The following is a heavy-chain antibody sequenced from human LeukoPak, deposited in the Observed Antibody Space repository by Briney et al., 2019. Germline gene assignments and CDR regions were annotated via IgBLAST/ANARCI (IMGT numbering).Heavy chain of an antibody. J-gene: IGHJ6*02. V-gene: IGHV1-8*01. D-gene: IGHD6-13*01. Sequence: ASVKVSKASGYTFTSYDINWVRQATGQGLEWMGWMNPNSGNTGYAQKFQGRVTMTRNTSISTAYMELSSLRSEDTAVYYCARGQSSSWQYYYYYYYGMDVWGQGTTVTVSS. CDR1: GYTFTSYD. CDR3: ARGQSSSWQYYYYYYYGMDV. CDR2: MNPNSGNT.